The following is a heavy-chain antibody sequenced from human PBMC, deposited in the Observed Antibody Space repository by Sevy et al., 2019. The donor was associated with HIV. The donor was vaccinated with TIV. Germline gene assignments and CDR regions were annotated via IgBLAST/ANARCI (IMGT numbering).Heavy chain of an antibody. J-gene: IGHJ5*02. CDR2: IWHDGSNK. Sequence: GGSLRLSCAASGFTFNFHGMHWVRQAPGKGLEWVAFIWHDGSNKYMADSVKGRFTISRDNSKNTLFLQMNSLTVEDTAVYYYARETDNSARWLDPWGHGTLVTVSS. CDR1: GFTFNFHG. V-gene: IGHV3-30*02. CDR3: ARETDNSARWLDP. D-gene: IGHD4-4*01.